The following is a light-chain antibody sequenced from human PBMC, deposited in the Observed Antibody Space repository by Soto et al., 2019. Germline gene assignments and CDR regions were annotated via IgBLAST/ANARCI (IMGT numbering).Light chain of an antibody. CDR1: QSVSSY. CDR2: DAS. CDR3: QPYNNWPLT. Sequence: IVLTQSPRTLSLSPGERATLSCRASQSVSSYLAWYQQQPGQAPRLLIYDASNRATGIPARFSGSRSGAEFTPTINSLRSEDFAVYYCQPYNNWPLTFGGGTKV. V-gene: IGKV3D-15*01. J-gene: IGKJ4*01.